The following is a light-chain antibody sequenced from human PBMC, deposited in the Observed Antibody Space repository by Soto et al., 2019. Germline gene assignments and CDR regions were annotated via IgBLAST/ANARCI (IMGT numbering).Light chain of an antibody. J-gene: IGKJ1*01. CDR2: MGS. Sequence: DIVVTQSPLSLTVTPGEPASISCRSSQSLLHSNGYTYLDWYLQKPGQSPQVLIYMGSNRASGVPDRFSGSGLGTGFTLTISRVEAEDAGVYYCMQTLQTRTFGQGTKVEI. CDR3: MQTLQTRT. V-gene: IGKV2-28*01. CDR1: QSLLHSNGYTY.